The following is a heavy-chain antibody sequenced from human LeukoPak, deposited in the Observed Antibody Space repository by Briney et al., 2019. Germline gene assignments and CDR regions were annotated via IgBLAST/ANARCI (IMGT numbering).Heavy chain of an antibody. D-gene: IGHD3-3*01. CDR3: AKTHYDFWSGYVDY. Sequence: GGSLRLSCAASGFTFSSYAMSWVRQAPGKGLEWVSAISASGGSTYYADSVKGRFTFSRDNSKNTLYLQMNSLRAEDTAVYYCAKTHYDFWSGYVDYWGQGTLVTVSS. CDR2: ISASGGST. V-gene: IGHV3-23*01. J-gene: IGHJ4*02. CDR1: GFTFSSYA.